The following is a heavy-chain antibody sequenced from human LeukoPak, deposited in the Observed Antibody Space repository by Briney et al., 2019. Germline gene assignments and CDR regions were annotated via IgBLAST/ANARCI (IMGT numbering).Heavy chain of an antibody. J-gene: IGHJ4*02. V-gene: IGHV3-15*01. Sequence: PGGSLRLSCAASGFTFTHAWMSWVRQAPGKGLEWVARIKSKTDGGTTDYAAPVKGRFTISRDDSKNTLYLQMNSLKTEDTAVYYCTTVLIDYFDNSGYYPFDYWGQGTRVTVSS. CDR2: IKSKTDGGTT. CDR3: TTVLIDYFDNSGYYPFDY. CDR1: GFTFTHAW. D-gene: IGHD3-22*01.